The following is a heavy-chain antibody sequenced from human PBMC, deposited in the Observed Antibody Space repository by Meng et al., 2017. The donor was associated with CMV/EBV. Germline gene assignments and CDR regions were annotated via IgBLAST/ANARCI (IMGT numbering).Heavy chain of an antibody. Sequence: SETLSLTCTVPGGSISSSSYYWGWIRQPPGKGLEWIGSIYYSGSTYYNPSLKSRVTISVDTSKNQFSLKLSSVTAADTAVYYCARRPSIAARPWPFDIWGQGTMVTVSS. CDR2: IYYSGST. D-gene: IGHD6-6*01. CDR1: GGSISSSSYY. J-gene: IGHJ3*02. V-gene: IGHV4-39*01. CDR3: ARRPSIAARPWPFDI.